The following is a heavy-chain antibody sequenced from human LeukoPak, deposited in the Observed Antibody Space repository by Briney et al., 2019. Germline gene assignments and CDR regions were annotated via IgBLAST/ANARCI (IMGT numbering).Heavy chain of an antibody. CDR2: IYHSGST. J-gene: IGHJ5*02. CDR3: ARDRDSSGWYVGSP. V-gene: IGHV4-38-2*02. Sequence: SETLSLTCTVSGYSISSGYYWGWIRPPPGKGLEWIGSIYHSGSTYYNPSLKSRVTISVDTSKNQFSLKLSSVTPADTAVYYCARDRDSSGWYVGSPWGQGTLVTVSS. CDR1: GYSISSGYY. D-gene: IGHD6-19*01.